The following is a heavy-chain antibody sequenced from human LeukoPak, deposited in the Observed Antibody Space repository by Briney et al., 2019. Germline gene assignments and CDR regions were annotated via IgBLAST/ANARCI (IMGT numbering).Heavy chain of an antibody. J-gene: IGHJ4*02. Sequence: GGSLRLSCTTSGFTFGDYGMNWVRQAPGKGLEWASSISSSSSYIYYADSVKGRFTISRDNAKNSLYLQMNSLRAEDTAVYYCARVLLYYYDSSGYPGAFDYWGQGTLVTVSS. D-gene: IGHD3-22*01. CDR2: ISSSSSYI. CDR1: GFTFGDYG. CDR3: ARVLLYYYDSSGYPGAFDY. V-gene: IGHV3-21*01.